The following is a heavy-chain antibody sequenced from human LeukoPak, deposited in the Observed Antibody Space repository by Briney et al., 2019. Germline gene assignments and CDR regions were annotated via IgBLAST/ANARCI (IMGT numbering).Heavy chain of an antibody. D-gene: IGHD2-2*01. CDR1: GFTFDDYG. CDR2: INWNGGST. CDR3: ARVRDCSSTSCRRYYYYYYYMDV. Sequence: GGSLRLSCAASGFTFDDYGMSWVRQAPGKGLEWVSGINWNGGSTGYADSVKGRLTISRDNAKNSLYLQMNSLRAEDTALYYCARVRDCSSTSCRRYYYYYYYMDVWGKGTTVTVSS. J-gene: IGHJ6*03. V-gene: IGHV3-20*04.